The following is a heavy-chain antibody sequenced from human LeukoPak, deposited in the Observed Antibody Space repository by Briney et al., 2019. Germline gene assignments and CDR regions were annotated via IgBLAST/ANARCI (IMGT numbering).Heavy chain of an antibody. J-gene: IGHJ4*02. Sequence: ASVKVSCKASGYTFTSYDINWVRQATGQGLEWVGWMNPNSGNTGYAQKFQGRVTMTRNTSISTAYMELNSLRSEDTAVYYCARGRRVGATISVYWGQGTLVTVSS. D-gene: IGHD1-26*01. CDR1: GYTFTSYD. CDR3: ARGRRVGATISVY. V-gene: IGHV1-8*01. CDR2: MNPNSGNT.